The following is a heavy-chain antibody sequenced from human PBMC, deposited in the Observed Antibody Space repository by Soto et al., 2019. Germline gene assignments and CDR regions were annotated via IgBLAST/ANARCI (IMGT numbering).Heavy chain of an antibody. J-gene: IGHJ4*02. CDR2: ISFDGSDK. D-gene: IGHD1-20*01. CDR1: GFTFSTYG. V-gene: IGHV3-30*18. Sequence: QEQLVESGGGVVQPGRSLRLSCEVSGFTFSTYGMHWVRQAPGKGLEWVAVISFDGSDKHYIDSLKGRFTISRDNSKNTLYLQMNSLSPEDTAVYYCAKDRDTARYNWNPDYWGQGALVTVSS. CDR3: AKDRDTARYNWNPDY.